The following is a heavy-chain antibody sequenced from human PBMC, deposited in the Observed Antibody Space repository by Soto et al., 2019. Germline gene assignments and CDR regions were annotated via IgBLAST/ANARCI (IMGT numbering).Heavy chain of an antibody. V-gene: IGHV1-2*02. J-gene: IGHJ6*02. CDR2: INPKFGDT. D-gene: IGHD3-10*02. CDR1: GYTFTAYH. CDR3: ARNMDYYYGRGSGNGHGV. Sequence: QVQLVQSGAEVKEPGDSVRVSCEASGYTFTAYHIHWVRQAPGQGLEWMGWINPKFGDTTYAQDFQGRVSMTRDVSISTVYMELSRLTSDDTAIYYCARNMDYYYGRGSGNGHGVWGQGTTVTVFS.